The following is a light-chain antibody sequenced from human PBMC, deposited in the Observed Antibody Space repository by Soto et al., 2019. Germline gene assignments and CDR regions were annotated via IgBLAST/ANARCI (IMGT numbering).Light chain of an antibody. J-gene: IGLJ1*01. CDR2: DVS. V-gene: IGLV2-14*03. CDR3: SSYTSSSTPDV. CDR1: SSDVGGYDY. Sequence: QSALTQPASVSGSPGQSITISCTGSSSDVGGYDYVSWYQLHPGKAPKLMIHDVSNRPSEVSNRFSGSKSGNTASLTISGLQAEDVADYYCSSYTSSSTPDVFGPGTKLTVL.